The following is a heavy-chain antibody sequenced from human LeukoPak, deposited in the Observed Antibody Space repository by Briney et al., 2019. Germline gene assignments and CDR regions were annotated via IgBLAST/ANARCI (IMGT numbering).Heavy chain of an antibody. J-gene: IGHJ4*02. V-gene: IGHV4-4*09. CDR2: IYTSGST. Sequence: SEALSLTCTLSGGSISSYYWSWIRQPPGKGLEWIGYIYTSGSTNYNPSLKSRVTISVDTSKNQFSLKLSSVTAADTAVYYCARLNEGAISNWGQGTLVTVSS. D-gene: IGHD2/OR15-2a*01. CDR1: GGSISSYY. CDR3: ARLNEGAISN.